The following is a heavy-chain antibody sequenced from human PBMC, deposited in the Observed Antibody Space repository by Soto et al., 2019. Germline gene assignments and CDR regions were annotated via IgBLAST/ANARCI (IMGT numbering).Heavy chain of an antibody. D-gene: IGHD3-10*01. V-gene: IGHV3-23*01. CDR1: GFTFSSYA. Sequence: VGSLRLSCAASGFTFSSYAVSWVRQAPGKGPEWISSISGSGSTIYYADSVKGRFTISRDNAENSLYLHMSSLRVEDTAVYYCGNKPRGGGFDSWGQGTVVTVSS. J-gene: IGHJ4*02. CDR3: GNKPRGGGFDS. CDR2: ISGSGSTI.